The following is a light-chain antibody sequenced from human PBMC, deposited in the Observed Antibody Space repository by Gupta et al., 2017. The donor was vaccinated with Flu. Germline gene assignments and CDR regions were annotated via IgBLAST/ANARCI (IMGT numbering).Light chain of an antibody. Sequence: QSVLTQPPSASATPGQRVTISCSGSGSNVGPNYIYWYQHLPGTAPKLLIYRNNQRPSGVPDRFSGCKSGTSASLAISGIQPEDEADYYCAVWDDTLDAWLFGGGTTLTVL. CDR2: RNN. CDR3: AVWDDTLDAWL. J-gene: IGLJ3*02. CDR1: GSNVGPNY. V-gene: IGLV1-47*01.